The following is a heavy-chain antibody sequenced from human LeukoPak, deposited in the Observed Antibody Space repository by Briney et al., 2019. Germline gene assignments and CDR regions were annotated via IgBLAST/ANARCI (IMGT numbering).Heavy chain of an antibody. J-gene: IGHJ4*02. CDR3: TTNPPGIAVAGNGYFAF. Sequence: GGSLRLSCAASGFTFSSYAMHWVRQAPGKGLEWVAVISYDGSNKYYADSVKGRFTISRDNARNSLYLQMNSLRPEDTAFYYCTTNPPGIAVAGNGYFAFWGQGTLVTVSS. CDR2: ISYDGSNK. CDR1: GFTFSSYA. D-gene: IGHD6-19*01. V-gene: IGHV3-30*04.